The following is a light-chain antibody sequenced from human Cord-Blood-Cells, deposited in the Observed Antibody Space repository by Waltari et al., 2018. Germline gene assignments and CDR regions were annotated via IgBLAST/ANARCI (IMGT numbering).Light chain of an antibody. CDR1: SSDVGGYNY. CDR2: EVS. J-gene: IGLJ1*01. V-gene: IGLV2-8*01. CDR3: SSYAGSNKGV. Sequence: QSALPQPPSASGSPGQSVTISCTGTSSDVGGYNYVSWYQQHPGKAPKLMIYEVSKRPSGVPDRFSGSKSGNTASLTVSGLQADYYCSSYAGSNKGVFGTGTKVTVL.